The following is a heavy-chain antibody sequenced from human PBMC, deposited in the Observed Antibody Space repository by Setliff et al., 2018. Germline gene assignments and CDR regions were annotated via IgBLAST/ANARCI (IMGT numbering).Heavy chain of an antibody. Sequence: SETLSLTCSVSGASITSGGFYWTWIRQPAGKGLEWIGHISPSGSTTYNPSLGSRLTISADTSNNQFSLNLISVTAADTAVYYCARERGFAGYYGSWTHQSFDLWGQGSLVTVSS. CDR1: GASITSGGFY. J-gene: IGHJ5*02. CDR3: ARERGFAGYYGSWTHQSFDL. D-gene: IGHD3-10*01. V-gene: IGHV4-61*09. CDR2: ISPSGST.